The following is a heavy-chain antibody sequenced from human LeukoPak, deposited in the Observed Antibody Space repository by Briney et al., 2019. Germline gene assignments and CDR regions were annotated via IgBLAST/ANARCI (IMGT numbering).Heavy chain of an antibody. CDR1: GGSFSGYY. Sequence: SETLSLTCAVYGGSFSGYYWSWLRQPPGKGLEWIGEINHSGSTNYNPSLKSRVTISVDTSKNQFSLKLSSVTAADTAVYYCARVVTIYYYYYYMDVWGKGTTVTISS. J-gene: IGHJ6*03. CDR3: ARVVTIYYYYYYMDV. CDR2: INHSGST. D-gene: IGHD3-3*01. V-gene: IGHV4-34*01.